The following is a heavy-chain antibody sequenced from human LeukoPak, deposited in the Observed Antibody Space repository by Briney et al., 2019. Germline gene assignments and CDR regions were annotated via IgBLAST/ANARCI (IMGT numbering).Heavy chain of an antibody. Sequence: GGSLRLSCAASGFTFSSYGMHWVRQAPGKGLEWVAVISYDGSNKYYADSVKGRFTISRDNSKNTLYLQMNSLRAEDTAVYYCAKRLEQPDYDDYWGQGTLVTVSS. J-gene: IGHJ4*02. V-gene: IGHV3-30*18. D-gene: IGHD1/OR15-1a*01. CDR1: GFTFSSYG. CDR3: AKRLEQPDYDDY. CDR2: ISYDGSNK.